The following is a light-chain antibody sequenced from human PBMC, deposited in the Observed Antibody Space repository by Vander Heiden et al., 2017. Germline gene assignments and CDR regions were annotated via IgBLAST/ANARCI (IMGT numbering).Light chain of an antibody. CDR3: SSYTIISTYV. J-gene: IGLJ1*01. CDR1: SRDVGGYNY. Sequence: QSALTQSASVSGFPGQSITTSCSGPSRDVGGYNYVSWYQQHPGKAPKLMIYEVSNRPSGVTNHFSGSKSGITAPLTISGLQAEDEADYYCSSYTIISTYVFGTGTKVTVL. V-gene: IGLV2-14*01. CDR2: EVS.